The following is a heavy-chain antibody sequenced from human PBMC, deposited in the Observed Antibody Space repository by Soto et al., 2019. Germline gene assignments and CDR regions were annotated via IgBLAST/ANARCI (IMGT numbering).Heavy chain of an antibody. CDR2: IWYDGSNK. D-gene: IGHD2-2*01. Sequence: GGSVRLSCAASGFTFSSYGMHWVRQAPGKGLEWVAVIWYDGSNKYYADSVKGRFTISRDNSKNTLYLQMNSLRAEDTAVYYCAREFHIVVPAAMQGYYYYGM. CDR3: AREFHIVVPAAMQGYYYYGM. CDR1: GFTFSSYG. V-gene: IGHV3-33*01. J-gene: IGHJ6*01.